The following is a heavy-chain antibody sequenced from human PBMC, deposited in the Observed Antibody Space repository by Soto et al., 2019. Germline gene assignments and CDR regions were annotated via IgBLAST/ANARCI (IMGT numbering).Heavy chain of an antibody. CDR2: IKQDGSEK. CDR3: ARAVSGEGYDFWSRENWFDL. Sequence: GGSLRISCAASGFTFSSYWMRWVRQAPGKGLEWVANIKQDGSEKYYVDSVKGRFTISRDNAKNSLYLQMSSLRAEDTAVYYCARAVSGEGYDFWSRENWFDLWGQGTLVPV. J-gene: IGHJ5*02. V-gene: IGHV3-7*01. D-gene: IGHD3-3*01. CDR1: GFTFSSYW.